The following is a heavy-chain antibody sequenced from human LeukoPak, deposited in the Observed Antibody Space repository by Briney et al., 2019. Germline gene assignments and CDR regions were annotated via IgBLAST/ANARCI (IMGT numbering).Heavy chain of an antibody. V-gene: IGHV4-59*08. D-gene: IGHD3-10*01. Sequence: SETLSLTCTVSGGSISSYYWSWIRQPPGKGLEWIGYIYCSGSTNYNPSLKSRVTISVDTSKNQFSLSLSSVTAADTAVYYCARWEVRLNAFEMWGQGTMVTVSS. CDR1: GGSISSYY. CDR2: IYCSGST. J-gene: IGHJ3*02. CDR3: ARWEVRLNAFEM.